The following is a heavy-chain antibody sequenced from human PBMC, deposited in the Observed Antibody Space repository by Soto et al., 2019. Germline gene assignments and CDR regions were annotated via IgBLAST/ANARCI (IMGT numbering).Heavy chain of an antibody. J-gene: IGHJ5*02. CDR2: ISAYNGNT. V-gene: IGHV1-18*01. Sequence: QVQLVQSGAEVKKPGASVKVSCKASGYTFTSYGISWVRQAPGQGLEWMGWISAYNGNTNYAQKLQGRVTMTTDTSTSTAYMELRSPRSDDTAVYYCARDLRRHSGVVVDWFDPWGQGTLVTVSS. D-gene: IGHD3-3*01. CDR1: GYTFTSYG. CDR3: ARDLRRHSGVVVDWFDP.